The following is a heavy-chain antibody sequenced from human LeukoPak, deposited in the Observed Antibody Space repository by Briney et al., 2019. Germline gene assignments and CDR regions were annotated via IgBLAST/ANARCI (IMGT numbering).Heavy chain of an antibody. D-gene: IGHD3-9*01. CDR3: AKSEYDSLTGSDFGY. J-gene: IGHJ4*02. CDR2: IRYDGSNK. V-gene: IGHV3-30*02. Sequence: GGSLTLSSAASGLTFSSYGMHWVRQAPDKGLEWVAFIRYDGSNKYYAESVKGRFTISRDNSKNTLYLQMNSLRAEDTAVYYCAKSEYDSLTGSDFGYWGQGTLVTVSS. CDR1: GLTFSSYG.